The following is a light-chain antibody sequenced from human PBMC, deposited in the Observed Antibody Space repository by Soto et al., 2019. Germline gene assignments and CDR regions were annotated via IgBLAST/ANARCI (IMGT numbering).Light chain of an antibody. J-gene: IGKJ1*01. CDR1: QSVSSSY. CDR2: GAS. V-gene: IGKV3-20*01. CDR3: QQYGSSPRT. Sequence: EIVLTQSPGTLSLSPGERATLSCRASQSVSSSYLAWYQQKPGQAPRLLIYGASRRATGIPDRFSGSGSGTDFTLTISILEPEDLAVYYCQQYGSSPRTFGQGTKV.